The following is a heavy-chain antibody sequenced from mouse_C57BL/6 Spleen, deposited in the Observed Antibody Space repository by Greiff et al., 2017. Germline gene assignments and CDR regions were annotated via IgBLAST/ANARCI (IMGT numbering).Heavy chain of an antibody. CDR1: GYAFSSSW. D-gene: IGHD1-2*01. CDR2: IYPGDGDT. V-gene: IGHV1-82*01. CDR3: ARKVLRPLYAMDY. J-gene: IGHJ4*01. Sequence: QVHVKQSGPELVKPGASVKISCKASGYAFSSSWMNWVKQRPGKGLEWIGRIYPGDGDTNYNGKFKGKATLTADKSSSTAYMQLSSLTSADSAVYFCARKVLRPLYAMDYWGQGTSVTVSA.